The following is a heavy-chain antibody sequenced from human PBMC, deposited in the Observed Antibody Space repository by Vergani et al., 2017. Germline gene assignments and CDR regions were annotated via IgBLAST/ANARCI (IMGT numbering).Heavy chain of an antibody. D-gene: IGHD6-13*01. Sequence: QVQLQQWGAGLLKPSETLSLTCAVYGGSFSGYYWSWIRQPPGKGLEWIGEINHSGSTNYNPSLKSRVTISVDTSKNQFSLKLSSVTAADTAVYYCARGPLAVSSSWYNRPLLRPGYDYWGQGTLVTVSS. J-gene: IGHJ4*02. V-gene: IGHV4-34*01. CDR3: ARGPLAVSSSWYNRPLLRPGYDY. CDR2: INHSGST. CDR1: GGSFSGYY.